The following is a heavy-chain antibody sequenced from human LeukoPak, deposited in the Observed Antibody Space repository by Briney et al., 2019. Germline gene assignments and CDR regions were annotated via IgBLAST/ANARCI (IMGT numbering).Heavy chain of an antibody. CDR2: IKQDGSEK. CDR1: GFTFSSYW. CDR3: ARGGYSSSWYEYYFDY. Sequence: PGGSLRLSCAASGFTFSSYWMSWVRQAPGKGLEWVANIKQDGSEKYYVDSVKGRFTISRDNAKNSLYLQMNSLRAEDTAVYYCARGGYSSSWYEYYFDYWGQGTLVTVSS. V-gene: IGHV3-7*03. D-gene: IGHD6-13*01. J-gene: IGHJ4*02.